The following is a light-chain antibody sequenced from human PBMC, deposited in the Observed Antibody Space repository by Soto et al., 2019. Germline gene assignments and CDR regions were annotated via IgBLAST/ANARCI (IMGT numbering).Light chain of an antibody. V-gene: IGLV1-40*01. J-gene: IGLJ1*01. Sequence: QPVLTQPPSVSGAPGQRVTISCTGSSSNIGAGYDVHWYQQLPGTAPKLLIYDNNNRPSGVPDRFSGSKSGTSASLAITGLQAEDEADYYCQSYGSSLSGYVFGTGTKLTVL. CDR3: QSYGSSLSGYV. CDR2: DNN. CDR1: SSNIGAGYD.